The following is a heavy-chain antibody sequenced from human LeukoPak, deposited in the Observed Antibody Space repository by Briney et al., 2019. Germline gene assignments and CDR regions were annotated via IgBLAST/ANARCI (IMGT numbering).Heavy chain of an antibody. V-gene: IGHV1-69*02. CDR3: ARASIGGYSYGLIDY. D-gene: IGHD5-18*01. J-gene: IGHJ4*02. Sequence: SVKVSCKASGGTFSSYSLSWVRQAPGQGLEWMGRIIPILGIANYAQKFQGRVTITADKSTSTAYMELSSLRSEDTAVYYCARASIGGYSYGLIDYWGQGTLVTVSS. CDR1: GGTFSSYS. CDR2: IIPILGIA.